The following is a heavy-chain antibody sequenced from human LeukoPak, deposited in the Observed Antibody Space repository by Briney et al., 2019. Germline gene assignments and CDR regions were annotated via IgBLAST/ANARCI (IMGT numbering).Heavy chain of an antibody. J-gene: IGHJ4*02. Sequence: GGSLRLSCAASGFTFTNYWMCWVRQAPGKGLEWVANIKQDGSGEYYVDSVKGRFTISRDNAKNSLYLQMNSLRAEDTAVYYCARVGLLRMYAPTDYWGQGILVTVSS. CDR3: ARVGLLRMYAPTDY. D-gene: IGHD2-8*01. V-gene: IGHV3-7*01. CDR2: IKQDGSGE. CDR1: GFTFTNYW.